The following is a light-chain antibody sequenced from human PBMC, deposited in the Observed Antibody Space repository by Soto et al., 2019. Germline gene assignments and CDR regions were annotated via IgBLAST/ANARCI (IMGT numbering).Light chain of an antibody. CDR3: QQHNYWPLT. CDR2: AVS. J-gene: IGKJ5*01. Sequence: EVVMTQSPATLSVSPGERATLSYWASQGLSSNLAGYQQKPGQAARLLIYAVSTRATGIPARFSGSGSGTEFTLTINSLQSEDFAVYYCQQHNYWPLTFGQGTRVE. CDR1: QGLSSN. V-gene: IGKV3D-15*01.